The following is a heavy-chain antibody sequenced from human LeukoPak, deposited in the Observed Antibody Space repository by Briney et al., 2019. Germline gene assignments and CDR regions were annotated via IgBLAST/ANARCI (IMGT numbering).Heavy chain of an antibody. Sequence: GGSLRLSCAASGFTFSSYGMRWVRQAPGKGLEWVAVISYDGSNKYYADSVKGRFTISRDNSKNTLYLQMNSLRAEDTAVYYCAKGEYYDILTGYPPTDWGQGTLVTVSS. CDR3: AKGEYYDILTGYPPTD. J-gene: IGHJ4*02. D-gene: IGHD3-9*01. CDR1: GFTFSSYG. V-gene: IGHV3-30*18. CDR2: ISYDGSNK.